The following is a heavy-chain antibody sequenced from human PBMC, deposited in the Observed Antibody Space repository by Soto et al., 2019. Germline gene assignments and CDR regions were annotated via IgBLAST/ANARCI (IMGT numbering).Heavy chain of an antibody. J-gene: IGHJ4*02. CDR1: GFTFSTYY. D-gene: IGHD6-25*01. CDR3: AWGTGWARLD. V-gene: IGHV3-7*04. Sequence: DVQLVESGGGLVQPGGSLRLSCAASGFTFSTYYMHWFRQVPGKGLEWVANIRPDESAKYYVDSVKGRFTISRDNAKNSLYLQMNSLRVDDTSMYYCAWGTGWARLDWGQGTLVTVSA. CDR2: IRPDESAK.